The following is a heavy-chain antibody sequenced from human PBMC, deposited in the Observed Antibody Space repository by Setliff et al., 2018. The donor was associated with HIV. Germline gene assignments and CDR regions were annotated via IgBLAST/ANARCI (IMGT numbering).Heavy chain of an antibody. V-gene: IGHV1-69*13. D-gene: IGHD3-22*01. CDR2: INPMFGTA. CDR1: GGTFRSFG. CDR3: VRDGASGYLSN. J-gene: IGHJ4*02. Sequence: SVMVSCKASGGTFRSFGISWVRQAPGKGLEWVGGINPMFGTANYAQKYLGRVTIRADESTITAHLELSSLTYEDTAVFYCVRDGASGYLSNWGQGTPVTVSS.